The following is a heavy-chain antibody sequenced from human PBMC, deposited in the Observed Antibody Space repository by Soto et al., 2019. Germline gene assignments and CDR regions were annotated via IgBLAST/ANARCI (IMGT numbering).Heavy chain of an antibody. J-gene: IGHJ4*02. V-gene: IGHV3-21*01. CDR2: ISVSSSYI. Sequence: PGGSLRLSCAASGFTFNSYTMNWVRQAPGKGLEWVSSISVSSSYIYYADSLQGRFTISRDNAENSLYLQMNSLGAEDTAIYYCARREYSGRYFDYWGRGILDTVSS. CDR3: ARREYSGRYFDY. D-gene: IGHD1-26*01. CDR1: GFTFNSYT.